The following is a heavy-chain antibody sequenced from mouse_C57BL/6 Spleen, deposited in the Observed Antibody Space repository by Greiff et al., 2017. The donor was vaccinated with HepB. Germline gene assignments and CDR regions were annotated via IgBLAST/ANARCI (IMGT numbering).Heavy chain of an antibody. CDR2: INPYNGGT. Sequence: VQLKESGPVLVKPGASVKMSCKASGYTFTDYYMNWVKQSHGKSLEWIGVINPYNGGTSYNQKFKGKATLTVDKSSSTAYMELNSLTSEDSAVYYCARAFITTVVGRFAYWGQGTLVTVSA. CDR3: ARAFITTVVGRFAY. D-gene: IGHD1-1*01. J-gene: IGHJ3*01. CDR1: GYTFTDYY. V-gene: IGHV1-19*01.